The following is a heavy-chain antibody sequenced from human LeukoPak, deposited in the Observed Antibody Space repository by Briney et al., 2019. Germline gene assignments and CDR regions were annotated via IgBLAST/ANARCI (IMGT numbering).Heavy chain of an antibody. J-gene: IGHJ5*02. V-gene: IGHV3-20*04. D-gene: IGHD1-14*01. CDR2: INWNGDST. CDR3: ARDPEGAGWFDP. Sequence: GGSLRPSCAASGFIFDDYAMSWVRQAPGKGLEWVSGINWNGDSTGYADSVRGRFTISRDNAKNSLYLQINSLKAEDTAFYYCARDPEGAGWFDPWGQGTLVTVSS. CDR1: GFIFDDYA.